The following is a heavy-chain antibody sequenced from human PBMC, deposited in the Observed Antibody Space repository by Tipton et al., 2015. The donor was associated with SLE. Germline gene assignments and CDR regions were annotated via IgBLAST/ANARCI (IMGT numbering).Heavy chain of an antibody. V-gene: IGHV4-59*02. CDR3: ARDLRGNFDYYSDS. CDR1: GGSVSSFH. J-gene: IGHJ4*02. Sequence: CTVSGGSVSSFHWSWIRQPPGKGLEWIGYIFYSGSTNSNPSLKNRVTMSVDMSKNQFSLKLTSVTAADTAVYYCARDLRGNFDYYSDSWGQGALVTVSS. CDR2: IFYSGST.